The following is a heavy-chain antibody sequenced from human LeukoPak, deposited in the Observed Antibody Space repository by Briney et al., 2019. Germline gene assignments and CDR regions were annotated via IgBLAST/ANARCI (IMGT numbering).Heavy chain of an antibody. Sequence: ASVKVSCKASGGTFSSYAISWVRQAPGQGLEWMGRIIPILGIANYAQKFQGRVTITADKSTSTAYMELSSLRSEDTAVYYCARVTTVTTRGEYYFDYWGQGTLVTVSS. CDR2: IIPILGIA. V-gene: IGHV1-69*04. CDR3: ARVTTVTTRGEYYFDY. J-gene: IGHJ4*02. CDR1: GGTFSSYA. D-gene: IGHD4-17*01.